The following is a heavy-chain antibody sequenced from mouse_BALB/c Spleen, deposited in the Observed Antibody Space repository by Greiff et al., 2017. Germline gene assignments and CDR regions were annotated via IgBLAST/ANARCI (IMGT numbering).Heavy chain of an antibody. CDR3: TREAYYGLDY. CDR1: GYSFTSYW. D-gene: IGHD2-10*01. Sequence: VQLQQSGTVLARPGASVKMSCKASGYSFTSYWMHWVKQRPGQGLEWIGAIYPGNSDTSYNQKFKGKAKLTAVTSASTAYMELSSLTNEDSAVYYCTREAYYGLDYWGQGTTLTVSA. CDR2: IYPGNSDT. J-gene: IGHJ2*01. V-gene: IGHV1-5*01.